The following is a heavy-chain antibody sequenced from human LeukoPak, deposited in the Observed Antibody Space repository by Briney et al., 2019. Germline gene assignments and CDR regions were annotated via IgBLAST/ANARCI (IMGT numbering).Heavy chain of an antibody. CDR3: TKRGAYYVDY. CDR2: ITSGDGSP. CDR1: GFTFGTSA. D-gene: IGHD3-16*01. Sequence: GGSLRLSCEASGFTFGTSAMSWVRQTPEKGLEWASTITSGDGSPYYADSVKGRFTISRDNSNNMLYLQMNSLRAEDTAVYYCTKRGAYYVDYWGRGIPVTVSS. J-gene: IGHJ4*02. V-gene: IGHV3-23*01.